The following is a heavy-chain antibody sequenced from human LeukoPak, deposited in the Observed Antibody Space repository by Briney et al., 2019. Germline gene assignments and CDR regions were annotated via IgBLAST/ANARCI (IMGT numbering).Heavy chain of an antibody. J-gene: IGHJ3*02. CDR1: GGSISSSSYY. Sequence: SETLSLTCTVSGGSISSSSYYWGWVRQPPGKGLEWIGSIYYSGSTYYNPSLKSRVTISVDTSKNQFSLKLRSVTAADTAVYYCARVGGITMIVVLITDAFDIWGQGTMVTVSS. D-gene: IGHD3-22*01. V-gene: IGHV4-39*07. CDR2: IYYSGST. CDR3: ARVGGITMIVVLITDAFDI.